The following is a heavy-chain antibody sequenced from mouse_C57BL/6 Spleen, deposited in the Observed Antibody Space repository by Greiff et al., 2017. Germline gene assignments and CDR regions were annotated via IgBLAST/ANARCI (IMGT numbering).Heavy chain of an antibody. D-gene: IGHD1-1*01. V-gene: IGHV5-9*01. Sequence: EVHLVESGGGLVKPGGSLKLSCAASGFTFSSYTMSWVRQTPEKRLEWVATISGGGGNTYYPDSVKGRFTISRDNAKNTLYLQMSSLRSEDTALYYCARQNYGSSYPYAMDYWGQGTSVTVSS. CDR2: ISGGGGNT. CDR1: GFTFSSYT. CDR3: ARQNYGSSYPYAMDY. J-gene: IGHJ4*01.